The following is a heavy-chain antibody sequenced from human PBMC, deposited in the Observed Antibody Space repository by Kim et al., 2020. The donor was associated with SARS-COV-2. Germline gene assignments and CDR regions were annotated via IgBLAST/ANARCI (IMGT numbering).Heavy chain of an antibody. D-gene: IGHD6-19*01. CDR2: MNPNSGGT. V-gene: IGHV1-2*02. CDR1: GYTFSGYY. CDR3: ARGVAVATSYDY. Sequence: ASVKVSCKASGYTFSGYYMHWVRQAPGQGLEWMGWMNPNSGGTTFAQKFQGRVTMTRDTSTTTTYTTTTYMELNRLTSDDTAVYYCARGVAVATSYDYWG. J-gene: IGHJ4*01.